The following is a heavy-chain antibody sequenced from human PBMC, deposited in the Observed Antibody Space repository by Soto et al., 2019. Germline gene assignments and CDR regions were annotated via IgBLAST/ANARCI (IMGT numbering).Heavy chain of an antibody. CDR3: ARDLGYALPDY. Sequence: GASVEVTCKACGYTITSKAMHWVRHAPGQSLEWMGWINAGNGNTKYSQKFQGRVTITRDTSASTAYMELSSLRSEDTAVYYCARDLGYALPDYWGQGTLVTVSS. V-gene: IGHV1-3*01. J-gene: IGHJ4*02. CDR2: INAGNGNT. CDR1: GYTITSKA. D-gene: IGHD2-15*01.